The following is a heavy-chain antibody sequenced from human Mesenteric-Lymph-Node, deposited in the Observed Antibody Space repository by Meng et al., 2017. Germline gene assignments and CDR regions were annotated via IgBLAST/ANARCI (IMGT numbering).Heavy chain of an antibody. D-gene: IGHD2-21*01. Sequence: GESLKISCAVSGFNFSTSAMAWVRQTPGKGLEWVANINEDGSAKYYVDSVKGRFTISRDNAKNSLYLQVNSLRAEDTAVYYCARDSFLSRGDYWGQGTLVTVSS. CDR3: ARDSFLSRGDY. CDR1: GFNFSTSA. CDR2: INEDGSAK. V-gene: IGHV3-7*01. J-gene: IGHJ4*02.